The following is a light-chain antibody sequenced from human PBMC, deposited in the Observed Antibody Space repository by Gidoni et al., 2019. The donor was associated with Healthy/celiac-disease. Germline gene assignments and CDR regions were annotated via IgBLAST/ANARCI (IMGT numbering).Light chain of an antibody. CDR1: QDISNY. CDR3: QQYDNLLT. J-gene: IGKJ4*01. CDR2: DAS. V-gene: IGKV1-33*01. Sequence: DIQMTQSPSSLSASVGDRVTITCQASQDISNYLNWYQQKQGKAPKLLIYDASNLETGVPSRFSGSGSETDFTFTISRLQPEDIATYYCQQYDNLLTFGGGTKVEIK.